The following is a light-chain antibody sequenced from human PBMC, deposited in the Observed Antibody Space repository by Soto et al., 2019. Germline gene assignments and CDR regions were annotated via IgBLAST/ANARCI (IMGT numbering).Light chain of an antibody. CDR1: SSDVGAYNY. V-gene: IGLV2-14*01. Sequence: QSALTQPASVSGSPGQSITISCTGTSSDVGAYNYVSWFQQHPGKAPRLIIYDVSNRPSGVSNRFSGSKSGNTATLTISGLQAEDEADYYCSSYTTITTGVFGGWNKVTVL. J-gene: IGLJ3*02. CDR3: SSYTTITTGV. CDR2: DVS.